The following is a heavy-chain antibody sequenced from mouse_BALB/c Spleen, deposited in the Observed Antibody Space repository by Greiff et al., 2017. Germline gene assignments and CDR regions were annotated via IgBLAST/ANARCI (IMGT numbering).Heavy chain of an antibody. CDR3: AKKEVRRGNYAMDY. CDR2: ISYDGSN. CDR1: GYSITSGYY. V-gene: IGHV3-6*02. D-gene: IGHD2-14*01. J-gene: IGHJ4*01. Sequence: EVHLVESGPGLVKPSQSLSLTCAVTGYSITSGYYWNWIRQFPGNKLEWMGYISYDGSNNYNPSLKNRISITRDTSKNQFFLKLNSVTTEDTATYYCAKKEVRRGNYAMDYWGQGTSVTVS.